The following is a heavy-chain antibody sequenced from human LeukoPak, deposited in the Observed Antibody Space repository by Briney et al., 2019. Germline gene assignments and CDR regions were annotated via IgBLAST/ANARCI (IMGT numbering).Heavy chain of an antibody. D-gene: IGHD4-17*01. Sequence: QAGGSLRLSCAASGFTFSSYSMNWVRQAPGKGLEWVSYISSSSSTIYYADSVKGRFTISRDNAKNSLYLQMNSLRDEDTAVYYCARDPYGDYVVGDGWFDPWGQGTLVTVSS. CDR3: ARDPYGDYVVGDGWFDP. CDR2: ISSSSSTI. CDR1: GFTFSSYS. V-gene: IGHV3-48*02. J-gene: IGHJ5*02.